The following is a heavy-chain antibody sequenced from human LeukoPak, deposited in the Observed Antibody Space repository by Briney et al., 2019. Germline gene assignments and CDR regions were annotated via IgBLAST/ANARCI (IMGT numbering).Heavy chain of an antibody. J-gene: IGHJ4*02. CDR2: IYHIGST. D-gene: IGHD3-10*01. Sequence: PSETLSLTCGVSSYSISRGYYWAWLRQPPGKGLEWIGTIYHIGSTYYNPSLESRVTISVDTSKNEFSLKLSSVTAADTAVYFCARAGWIITSGIDYWGQGALVTVSS. CDR3: ARAGWIITSGIDY. V-gene: IGHV4-38-2*01. CDR1: SYSISRGYY.